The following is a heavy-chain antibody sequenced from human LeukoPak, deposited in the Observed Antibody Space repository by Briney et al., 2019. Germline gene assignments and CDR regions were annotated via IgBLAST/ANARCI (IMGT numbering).Heavy chain of an antibody. CDR2: IYYSGST. CDR1: GGSISSSSYY. J-gene: IGHJ4*02. D-gene: IGHD3-3*01. CDR3: ARGFTIFGVVYYFDY. Sequence: PSETLSLTCTVSGGSISSSSYYWGWIRQPPGKGLEWIGSIYYSGSTYYNPSLKSRVTISVDTSKNQFSLKLSSVTAADTAVYYCARGFTIFGVVYYFDYWGQGTLVTVSS. V-gene: IGHV4-39*01.